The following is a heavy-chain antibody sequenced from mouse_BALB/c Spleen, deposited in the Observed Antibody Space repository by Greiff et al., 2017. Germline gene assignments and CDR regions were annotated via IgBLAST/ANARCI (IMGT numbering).Heavy chain of an antibody. Sequence: EVQGVESGGGLVKPGGSLKLSCAASGFAFSSYDMSWVRQTPEKRLEWVAYISSGGGSTYYPDTVKGRFTISRDNAKNTLYLQMSSLKSEDTAMYYCARQGYDYDEGYAMDYWGQGTSVTVSS. CDR1: GFAFSSYD. D-gene: IGHD2-4*01. CDR2: ISSGGGST. CDR3: ARQGYDYDEGYAMDY. J-gene: IGHJ4*01. V-gene: IGHV5-12-1*01.